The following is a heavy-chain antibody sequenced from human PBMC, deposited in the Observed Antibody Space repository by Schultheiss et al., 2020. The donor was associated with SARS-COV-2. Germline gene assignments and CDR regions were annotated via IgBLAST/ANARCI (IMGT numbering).Heavy chain of an antibody. CDR1: GGSISSGGYS. CDR3: ARRLAVSTWAFDY. J-gene: IGHJ4*02. Sequence: SETLSLTCAVSGGSISSGGYSWSWIRQPPGKGLEWIGYIYHSGSTYYNPSLKSRVTISVDRSKNQFSLKLSSVTAADTAVYYCARRLAVSTWAFDYWGQGTLVTVSS. CDR2: IYHSGST. D-gene: IGHD5/OR15-5a*01. V-gene: IGHV4-30-2*01.